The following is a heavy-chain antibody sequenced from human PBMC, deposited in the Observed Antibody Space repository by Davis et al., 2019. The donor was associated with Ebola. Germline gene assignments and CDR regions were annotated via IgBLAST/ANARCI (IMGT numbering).Heavy chain of an antibody. J-gene: IGHJ3*02. V-gene: IGHV3-53*04. CDR2: IYSGGST. CDR3: ARSYDFWSGYHQRGAFDI. Sequence: PGGSLRLSCAASGFTVSSNYMSWVRQAPGKGLEWVSVIYSGGSTYYADSVKGRFTISRHNSKNTLYLQMNSLRAEDTAVYYCARSYDFWSGYHQRGAFDIWGQGTMVTVSS. CDR1: GFTVSSNY. D-gene: IGHD3-3*01.